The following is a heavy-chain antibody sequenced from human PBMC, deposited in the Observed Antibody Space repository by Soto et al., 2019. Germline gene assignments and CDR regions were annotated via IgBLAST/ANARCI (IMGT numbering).Heavy chain of an antibody. Sequence: EVQLLESGGGLVQPGGSLRLSCAASGFTFSSYAMSWVRQAPGKGLEWVSAISGSGGSTYYADSVKGRFTISRDNSKKAVYPEMNSLRGEEKAGYFFAKNLPGNGRFEYLGQGSPVTLPS. CDR2: ISGSGGST. V-gene: IGHV3-23*01. CDR3: AKNLPGNGRFEY. J-gene: IGHJ4*02. D-gene: IGHD4-4*01. CDR1: GFTFSSYA.